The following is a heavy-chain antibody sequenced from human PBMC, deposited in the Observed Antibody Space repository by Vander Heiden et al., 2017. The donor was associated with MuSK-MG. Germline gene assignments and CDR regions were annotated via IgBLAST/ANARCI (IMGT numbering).Heavy chain of an antibody. CDR1: GFIFSSYA. CDR3: AREDDYGDYATPSIDY. J-gene: IGHJ4*02. V-gene: IGHV3-30*04. Sequence: QVQLVDSGGGVVQPGRSLRLSCAASGFIFSSYAMHWVRQAPGKGLEWVVGISYDGDNEYYADSVKGRFSISRDNAKNTLYLQMNGLRAEDTALYYCAREDDYGDYATPSIDYWGQGTLVTVSS. D-gene: IGHD4-17*01. CDR2: ISYDGDNE.